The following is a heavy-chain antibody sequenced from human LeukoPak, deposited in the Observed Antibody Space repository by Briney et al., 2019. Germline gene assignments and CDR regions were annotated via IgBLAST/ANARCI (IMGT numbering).Heavy chain of an antibody. CDR3: ASGTGDYFDY. CDR1: GGSISSSSSY. Sequence: SETLSLTCTVSGGSISSSSSYWGWIRQPPGKGLEWIGGIYYSGSTYYNPSLKSRVTISVDTSKNQFSLKLSSVTAADTAVYYCASGTGDYFDYWGQGTLVTVSS. V-gene: IGHV4-39*07. CDR2: IYYSGST. J-gene: IGHJ4*02. D-gene: IGHD7-27*01.